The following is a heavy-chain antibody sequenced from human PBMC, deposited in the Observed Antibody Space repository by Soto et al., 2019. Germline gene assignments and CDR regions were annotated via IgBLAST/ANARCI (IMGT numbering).Heavy chain of an antibody. Sequence: QVQLQESGPGLVKPSETLSLICTVSGGSMSSSSHYWGWIRQPPGKGLEWIASIYYSGSTYYNPSLKGRVTMSIDTAKNQFSLKLSFVTAADTAVYFCARQRYYGSGSQDYWGQGTLVTVSS. J-gene: IGHJ4*02. CDR1: GGSMSSSSHY. CDR3: ARQRYYGSGSQDY. CDR2: IYYSGST. D-gene: IGHD3-10*01. V-gene: IGHV4-39*01.